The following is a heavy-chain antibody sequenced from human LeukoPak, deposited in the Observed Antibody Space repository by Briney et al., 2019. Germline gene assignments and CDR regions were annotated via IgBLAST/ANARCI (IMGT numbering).Heavy chain of an antibody. CDR1: GGSITSYY. J-gene: IGHJ1*01. CDR2: IYYSGSA. CDR3: AGEITSQRFQH. D-gene: IGHD3-10*01. Sequence: SGTLSLTCTVSGGSITSYYWSWIRQPPGKGLEWIGYIYYSGSAKYTPSPMSGVSTSLKTSTNKFSLLLSSMLAADTAVYYCAGEITSQRFQHWGQGTLVTVSS. V-gene: IGHV4-59*01.